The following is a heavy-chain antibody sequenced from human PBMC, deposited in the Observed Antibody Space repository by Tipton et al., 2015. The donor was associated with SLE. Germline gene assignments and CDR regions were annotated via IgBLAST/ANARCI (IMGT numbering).Heavy chain of an antibody. CDR2: IYPGDSET. V-gene: IGHV5-51*01. CDR3: ARQEQWLVGEAFDI. Sequence: VQLVQSGPEVKKPGESLKISCKGSRYIFTNYWIGWVRQMPGKGLEWMGIIYPGDSETRYSPSFQGQVTISADKSISTAYLQWSSLKASDTAMYYCARQEQWLVGEAFDIWGQGTMVTVSS. D-gene: IGHD6-19*01. J-gene: IGHJ3*02. CDR1: RYIFTNYW.